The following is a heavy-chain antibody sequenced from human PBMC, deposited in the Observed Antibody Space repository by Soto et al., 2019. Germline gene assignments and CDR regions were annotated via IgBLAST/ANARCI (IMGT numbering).Heavy chain of an antibody. CDR3: AGGERGSWPHYYGMDV. V-gene: IGHV4-4*07. D-gene: IGHD2-15*01. CDR1: GGSISSYY. J-gene: IGHJ6*02. CDR2: IYTSGST. Sequence: SETLSLTCTVSGGSISSYYWSWIRQPAGKGLEWIGRIYTSGSTNYNPSLKSRVTMSVDTSKNQFSLKLSSVTAADTAVYYCAGGERGSWPHYYGMDVWGQGTTVTVSS.